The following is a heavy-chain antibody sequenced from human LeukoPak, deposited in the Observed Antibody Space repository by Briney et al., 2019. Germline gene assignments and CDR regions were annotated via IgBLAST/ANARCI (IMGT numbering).Heavy chain of an antibody. D-gene: IGHD6-19*01. V-gene: IGHV4-38-2*02. Sequence: SDTLSLTCTVSAYSIIIGYYGAWIRQPPGKGLDWIGSIYHSGSTYYTPSLKSRVTISVDTSKNQFSLKLSSVRAADTAVYYCARGSIEVAGSRIDYWGQGTLVTVSS. CDR3: ARGSIEVAGSRIDY. CDR2: IYHSGST. J-gene: IGHJ4*02. CDR1: AYSIIIGYY.